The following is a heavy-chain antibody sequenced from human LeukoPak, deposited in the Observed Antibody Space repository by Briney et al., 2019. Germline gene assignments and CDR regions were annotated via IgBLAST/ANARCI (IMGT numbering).Heavy chain of an antibody. D-gene: IGHD6-13*01. CDR3: AKVPWDEAAAGPFDY. J-gene: IGHJ4*02. V-gene: IGHV3-66*02. Sequence: GGSLRLSCAASGFIVSSNYMSWVRQAPGKGLEWVSVIYSGGNTYYADSVKGRFTISRDNSKNTLYLQMNSLRAEDTAVYYCAKVPWDEAAAGPFDYWGQGTLVTVSS. CDR1: GFIVSSNY. CDR2: IYSGGNT.